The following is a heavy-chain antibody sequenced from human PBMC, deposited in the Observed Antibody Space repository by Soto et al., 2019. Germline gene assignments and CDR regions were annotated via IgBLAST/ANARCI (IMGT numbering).Heavy chain of an antibody. CDR2: IGTAGDP. D-gene: IGHD1-26*01. J-gene: IGHJ6*02. CDR3: ARGVGATQDYYYGMDV. V-gene: IGHV3-13*05. CDR1: GFTFSSYD. Sequence: GGSLRLACAASGFTFSSYDMHWVGQATGKGLEWVSAIGTAGDPYYPGSVKGRFTISRENAKNSLYLQMNSLRAGDTAVYYCARGVGATQDYYYGMDVWGQGTTVTVSS.